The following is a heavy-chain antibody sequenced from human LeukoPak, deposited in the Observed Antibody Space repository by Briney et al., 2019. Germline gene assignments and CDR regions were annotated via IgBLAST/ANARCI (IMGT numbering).Heavy chain of an antibody. Sequence: GGSLRLSCAASGFTFSSYSMNWVRQAPGKGLEWVSYISSSSSTIYYADSVKGRFTISRDNAKNSLYLQMNSLRAEDTAVYYCARDPRTFDIWGQGTMVTVSS. J-gene: IGHJ3*02. CDR1: GFTFSSYS. V-gene: IGHV3-48*04. CDR3: ARDPRTFDI. CDR2: ISSSSSTI.